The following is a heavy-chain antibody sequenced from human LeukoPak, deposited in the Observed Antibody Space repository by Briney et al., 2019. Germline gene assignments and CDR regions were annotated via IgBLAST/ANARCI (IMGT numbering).Heavy chain of an antibody. J-gene: IGHJ4*02. D-gene: IGHD2-15*01. Sequence: GRSLRLSCAASGLTFDDYAMHWVRQAPGKGLEWVSGISWNSGSIGYADSVKGRFTISRDNAKNSLYLQMNSLRAEDTALYYCAKDGLTPRWGQGTLVTVSS. CDR1: GLTFDDYA. CDR3: AKDGLTPR. V-gene: IGHV3-9*01. CDR2: ISWNSGSI.